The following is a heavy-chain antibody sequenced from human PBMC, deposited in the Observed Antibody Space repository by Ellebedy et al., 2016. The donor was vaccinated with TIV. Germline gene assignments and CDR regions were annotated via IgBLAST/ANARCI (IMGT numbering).Heavy chain of an antibody. CDR2: IYAGDSDT. V-gene: IGHV5-51*01. CDR3: ARPTTLYGVDH. CDR1: GYMFINHW. D-gene: IGHD1-1*01. Sequence: KVSXXGSGYMFINHWIGWVRQMPGKGLEWMGVIYAGDSDTRYSPSFQDQVTISVDKSISTAFLQWSSLKASDTAMYYCARPTTLYGVDHWGQGTLVTVSS. J-gene: IGHJ4*02.